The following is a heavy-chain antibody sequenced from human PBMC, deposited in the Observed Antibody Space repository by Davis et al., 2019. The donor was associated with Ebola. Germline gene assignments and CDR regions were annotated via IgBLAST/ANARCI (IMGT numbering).Heavy chain of an antibody. CDR3: ARGRDGYNFGFDY. D-gene: IGHD5-24*01. CDR2: IYYSGST. CDR1: GESISSGDYY. J-gene: IGHJ4*02. V-gene: IGHV4-30-4*08. Sequence: SETLSLTCSVSGESISSGDYYWSWIRQPPGKGLEWIGYIYYSGSTYYNPSLKSRVTISLDTSKNQFSLKLSSVTAADTAVYYCARGRDGYNFGFDYWGQGTLVTVSS.